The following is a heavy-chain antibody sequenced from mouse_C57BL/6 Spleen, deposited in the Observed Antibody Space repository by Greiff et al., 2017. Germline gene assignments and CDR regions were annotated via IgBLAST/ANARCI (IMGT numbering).Heavy chain of an antibody. Sequence: VKLQESGPELVKPGASVKISCKASGYAFSSSWMNWVKQRPGKGLEWIGRIYPGDGDTNYTGKFKGKATLTADKSSSPAYMQLSSLTSDDSAVXFCAMPIYEGYKFAYWGQGTLVTVSA. V-gene: IGHV1-82*01. D-gene: IGHD2-3*01. CDR3: AMPIYEGYKFAY. J-gene: IGHJ3*01. CDR1: GYAFSSSW. CDR2: IYPGDGDT.